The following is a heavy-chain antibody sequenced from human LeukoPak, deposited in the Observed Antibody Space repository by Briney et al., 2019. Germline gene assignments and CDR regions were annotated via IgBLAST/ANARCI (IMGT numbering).Heavy chain of an antibody. CDR2: IYTSGRT. J-gene: IGHJ4*02. CDR1: GGSISNYY. Sequence: SETLSLTCTVSGGSISNYYWSWIRQPAGKGLEWIGRIYTSGRTNYNPSLKSRVTMSVDTSKNQFSLKLTSVTAADTAVYYCARTNSSSLRYFDYWGQGTLVTVSS. D-gene: IGHD6-6*01. V-gene: IGHV4-4*07. CDR3: ARTNSSSLRYFDY.